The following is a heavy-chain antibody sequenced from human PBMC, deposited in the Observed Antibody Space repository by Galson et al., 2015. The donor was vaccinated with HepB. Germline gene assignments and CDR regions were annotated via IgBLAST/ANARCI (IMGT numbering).Heavy chain of an antibody. Sequence: SLRLSCAASGFTFSSYSMNWVRQAPGKGLEWVSYISSGSSTIDYADSVEGRFTISRDNAKNSLYLQMNSLRDEDTAVYYCASRRCSGGPDWGYWGQGTLVTVAS. CDR1: GFTFSSYS. D-gene: IGHD6-19*01. CDR2: ISSGSSTI. J-gene: IGHJ4*02. V-gene: IGHV3-48*02. CDR3: ASRRCSGGPDWGY.